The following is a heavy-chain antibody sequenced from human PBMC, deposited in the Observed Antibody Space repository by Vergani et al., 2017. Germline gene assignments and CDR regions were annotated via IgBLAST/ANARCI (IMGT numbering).Heavy chain of an antibody. V-gene: IGHV3-66*02. Sequence: EVRLVDSGGGLVQPGGSLRLSCAASGFSVSDNYMSWVRQAPGKGLEWVSIVYVVGTSDYADSVKGRFTVSRDNSKDILYLQMDSLRSEDTALYYCAKYLRDSTDGLPDSWGPGTLVIVSS. J-gene: IGHJ4*02. D-gene: IGHD2-21*02. CDR2: VYVVGTS. CDR1: GFSVSDNY. CDR3: AKYLRDSTDGLPDS.